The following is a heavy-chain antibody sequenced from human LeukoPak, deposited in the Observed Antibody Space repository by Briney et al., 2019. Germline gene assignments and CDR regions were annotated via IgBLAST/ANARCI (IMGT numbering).Heavy chain of an antibody. V-gene: IGHV4-61*02. D-gene: IGHD3-10*01. Sequence: SETLSLTCTVSGGSISSGSYYWSWIRQPAGKGLEWIGRIYTSGSTNYNPSLKSRVTISVDTSKNQFSLKLSSVTAADTAVYYCARDLTMVRGVWGVAFDIWGQGTMVTVSS. CDR1: GGSISSGSYY. CDR3: ARDLTMVRGVWGVAFDI. J-gene: IGHJ3*02. CDR2: IYTSGST.